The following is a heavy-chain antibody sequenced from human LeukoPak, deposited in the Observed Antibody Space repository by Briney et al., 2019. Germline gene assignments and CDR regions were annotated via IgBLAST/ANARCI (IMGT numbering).Heavy chain of an antibody. CDR1: GFTFSSYN. CDR3: AREVGYCSSTSCSTIFDY. J-gene: IGHJ4*02. Sequence: TGGSLRLSCAASGFTFSSYNMNWVRQAPGKGLEWVSYITSSTTTIYYADSVKGRFTISRDNAKNSLYLQMNSLRAEDTAVYYCAREVGYCSSTSCSTIFDYWGQGTLVTVSS. V-gene: IGHV3-48*01. D-gene: IGHD2-2*01. CDR2: ITSSTTTI.